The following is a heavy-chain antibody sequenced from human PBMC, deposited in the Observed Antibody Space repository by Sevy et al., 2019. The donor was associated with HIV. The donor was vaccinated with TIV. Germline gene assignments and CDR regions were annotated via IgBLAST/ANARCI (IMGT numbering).Heavy chain of an antibody. CDR3: ARDLPASATTVAHLDY. J-gene: IGHJ4*02. CDR2: ISSRGSDR. D-gene: IGHD4-17*01. CDR1: GFILSSYE. V-gene: IGHV3-48*03. Sequence: GGSLRLSCAASGFILSSYEMTWVRQAPGKGLEWVSSISSRGSDRFYANSVRGRFTIFRDNAENSLYLQMNSLRVEDTATYYCARDLPASATTVAHLDYWGQGTLVTVSS.